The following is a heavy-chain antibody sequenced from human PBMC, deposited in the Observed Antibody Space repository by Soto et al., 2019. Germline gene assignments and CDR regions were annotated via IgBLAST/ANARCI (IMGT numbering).Heavy chain of an antibody. CDR2: ISGSGGST. CDR3: ATATTVPYGDFDY. CDR1: GFTFSSYA. Sequence: GGSLRLSCAASGFTFSSYAMSWVRQAPGKGLEWVSAISGSGGSTHYADSVKGRFTISRDNSKNTLYLQMNSLRAEDTAVYYCATATTVPYGDFDYWGQGTLVTVSS. D-gene: IGHD4-17*01. V-gene: IGHV3-23*01. J-gene: IGHJ4*02.